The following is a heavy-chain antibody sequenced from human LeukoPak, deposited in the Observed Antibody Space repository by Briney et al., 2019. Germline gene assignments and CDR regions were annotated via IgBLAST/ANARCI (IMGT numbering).Heavy chain of an antibody. J-gene: IGHJ6*04. D-gene: IGHD2-15*01. CDR1: GGTFSSYA. CDR2: IIPIFGTA. CDR3: ASYYCSGGSCYRDYYYGMDV. V-gene: IGHV1-69*06. Sequence: SVKVSCKASGGTFSSYAISWVRQAPGQGLEWMGGIIPIFGTANYAQKFQGRVTISADKSTSTAYMELSSLRPEDTAVYYCASYYCSGGSCYRDYYYGMDVWGKGTTVTVSS.